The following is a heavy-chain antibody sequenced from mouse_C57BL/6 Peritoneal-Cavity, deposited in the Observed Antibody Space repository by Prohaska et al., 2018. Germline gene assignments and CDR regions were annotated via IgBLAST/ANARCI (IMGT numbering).Heavy chain of an antibody. CDR2: INPNNGGT. Sequence: HGKSLEWNGDINPNNGGTIYNQKFKGKATLTVDKSSSTAYMELRSLTSEDHAVYYCARGYGRASPFDYWGQGTTLTFTS. V-gene: IGHV1-18*01. D-gene: IGHD1-1*01. CDR3: ARGYGRASPFDY. J-gene: IGHJ2*01.